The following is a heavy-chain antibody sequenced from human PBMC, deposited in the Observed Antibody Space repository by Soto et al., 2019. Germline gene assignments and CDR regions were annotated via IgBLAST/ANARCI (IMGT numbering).Heavy chain of an antibody. J-gene: IGHJ6*01. D-gene: IGHD6-13*01. CDR1: GGTFSSYA. CDR3: AREGQQQAQETYYYFYGMDI. CDR2: IIPIFGTA. V-gene: IGHV1-69*13. Sequence: SVKVSCKASGGTFSSYAISWVRQAPGQGLEWMGGIIPIFGTANYAQKFQGRVTITADESTSTAYMELSSLRSEDTAVYYCAREGQQQAQETYYYFYGMDIWGQGTTVTVSS.